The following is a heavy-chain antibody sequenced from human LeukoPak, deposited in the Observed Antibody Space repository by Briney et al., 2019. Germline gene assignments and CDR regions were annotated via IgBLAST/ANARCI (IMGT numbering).Heavy chain of an antibody. V-gene: IGHV4-59*01. CDR2: IYYIGST. CDR1: GGSIRSYY. CDR3: ARGGIVGSRTNWFDP. D-gene: IGHD1-26*01. J-gene: IGHJ5*02. Sequence: SETLSLTCTVSGGSIRSYYWSWIRQPPGKGLECIGYIYYIGSTNYNPSLKSRVTTSLDTSKSQFSLKLTSVTPADTAVYYCARGGIVGSRTNWFDPWGQGILVTVSS.